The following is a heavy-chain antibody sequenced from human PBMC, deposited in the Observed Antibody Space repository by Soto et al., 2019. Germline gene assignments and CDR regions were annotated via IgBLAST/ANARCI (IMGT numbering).Heavy chain of an antibody. Sequence: QVQLQESGPGLVKPSGTLSLTCAVSGGSVSSSNWWSWVRQSPGKGLEWMGEIYHSGSAHYSPSLKSRATISLDKSKNQFSLRLTSVTAADTAVYYCARVPGVVVSADDAFDIWGPGTRVIVSS. D-gene: IGHD2-21*02. CDR2: IYHSGSA. J-gene: IGHJ3*02. CDR3: ARVPGVVVSADDAFDI. V-gene: IGHV4-4*02. CDR1: GGSVSSSNW.